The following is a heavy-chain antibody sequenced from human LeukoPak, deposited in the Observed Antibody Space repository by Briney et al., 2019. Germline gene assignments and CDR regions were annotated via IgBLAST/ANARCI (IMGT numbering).Heavy chain of an antibody. V-gene: IGHV4-39*01. CDR1: GGSISTGYY. Sequence: SETLSLTCTVSGGSISTGYYWGWIRQPPGKGLEWIGSIYYSGSTYYNPSLKSRVTISVDTSKNQFSLKLSSVTAADTAMYYCARHLLRGTTDFDYWGQGTLVTVSS. CDR2: IYYSGST. CDR3: ARHLLRGTTDFDY. J-gene: IGHJ4*02. D-gene: IGHD1-1*01.